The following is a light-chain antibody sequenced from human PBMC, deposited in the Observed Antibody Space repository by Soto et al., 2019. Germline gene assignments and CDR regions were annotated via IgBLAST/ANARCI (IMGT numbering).Light chain of an antibody. CDR1: QSVSTF. J-gene: IGKJ1*01. Sequence: VVLTHAPSTLSLSPVERATLSFMASQSVSTFLAWYQHKPGQPPRLLIYDASNRATGIPARFSGSGSGTDFTLTISRLEPEDFAVYYCQQYGNSPQTFGQGTKVDNK. CDR2: DAS. CDR3: QQYGNSPQT. V-gene: IGKV3-11*01.